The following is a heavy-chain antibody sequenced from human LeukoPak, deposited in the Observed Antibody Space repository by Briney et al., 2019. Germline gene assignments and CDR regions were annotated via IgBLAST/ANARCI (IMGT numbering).Heavy chain of an antibody. V-gene: IGHV4-34*01. CDR1: GGSFSGYY. Sequence: SETLSLXCAVYGGSFSGYYWSWIRQPPGKGLEWIGEINHSGSTNYNPSLKSRVTISVDTSKNQFSLKLSSVTAADTAVYYCARVHAWIQLWYLKDPHWYFDLWGRGTLVTVSS. J-gene: IGHJ2*01. D-gene: IGHD5-18*01. CDR2: INHSGST. CDR3: ARVHAWIQLWYLKDPHWYFDL.